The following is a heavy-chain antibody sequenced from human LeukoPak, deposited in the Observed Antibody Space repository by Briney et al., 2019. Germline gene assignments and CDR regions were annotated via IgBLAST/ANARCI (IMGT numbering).Heavy chain of an antibody. CDR1: GGTISRYY. Sequence: SETLSLTCTVSGGTISRYYWSWIRQPPGKGLEWIAYIDYSGSTNYNPSLKSRLTISLGASKNQFSLKLSSVTAADTAVYYCARDRRRDLLHAFDIWGQGTMVTVSS. D-gene: IGHD1-26*01. J-gene: IGHJ3*02. CDR2: IDYSGST. V-gene: IGHV4-59*01. CDR3: ARDRRRDLLHAFDI.